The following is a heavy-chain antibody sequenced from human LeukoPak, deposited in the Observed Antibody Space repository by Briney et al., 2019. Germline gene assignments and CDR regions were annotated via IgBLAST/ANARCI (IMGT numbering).Heavy chain of an antibody. CDR3: ARVGSSSVDY. D-gene: IGHD6-6*01. CDR2: IYYSGST. V-gene: IGHV4-59*01. CDR1: GGSISSYY. J-gene: IGHJ4*02. Sequence: PSETLSLTCTVSGGSISSYYWSWIRQPPGKGLEWTGYIYYSGSTNYNPSLKSRVTISVDTSKNQFSLKLSSVTAADTAVYYCARVGSSSVDYWGQGTLVTVSS.